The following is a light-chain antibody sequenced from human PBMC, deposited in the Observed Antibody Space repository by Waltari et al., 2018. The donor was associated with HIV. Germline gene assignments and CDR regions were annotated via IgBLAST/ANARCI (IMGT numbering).Light chain of an antibody. CDR3: GTWDTSLNAGV. CDR1: TSHIGNNF. Sequence: QSVLTQPPAVSAAPGQKVAIACSGTTSHIGNNFVCWYQKLQGTAPKLLIFDNHKRPSGVSDRFSASKSGTSATLAITGLHTGDEAEYYCGTWDTSLNAGVFGGGTKVSVL. V-gene: IGLV1-51*01. J-gene: IGLJ2*01. CDR2: DNH.